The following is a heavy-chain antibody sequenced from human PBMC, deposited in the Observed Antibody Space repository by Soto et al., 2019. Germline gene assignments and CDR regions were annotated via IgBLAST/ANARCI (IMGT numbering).Heavy chain of an antibody. CDR1: GGSISSSSYY. CDR2: IYYSGST. V-gene: IGHV4-39*01. CDR3: ARHVGRITIFGGPDY. Sequence: SETLSLTCTVSGGSISSSSYYWGWIRQPPGKGLEWIGSIYYSGSTYYNPSLKSRVTISVDTSKNQFSLKLSFVTAADTAVYYCARHVGRITIFGGPDYWGQGTLVTVSS. D-gene: IGHD3-3*01. J-gene: IGHJ4*02.